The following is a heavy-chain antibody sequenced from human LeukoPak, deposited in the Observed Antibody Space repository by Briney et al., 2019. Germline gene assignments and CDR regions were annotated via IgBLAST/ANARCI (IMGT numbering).Heavy chain of an antibody. V-gene: IGHV3-23*01. CDR1: GFTFSSSA. CDR3: AKSGGSSGWLY. J-gene: IGHJ4*02. CDR2: ISGRGGGT. D-gene: IGHD6-19*01. Sequence: QSGGSLRLSCAASGFTFSSSAMSWVRQAPGKGLEWLSGISGRGGGTYYADSVKGRFTISRDDSKNTLYLQMHSLRAEDTAVYYCAKSGGSSGWLYWGQGTLVTVSS.